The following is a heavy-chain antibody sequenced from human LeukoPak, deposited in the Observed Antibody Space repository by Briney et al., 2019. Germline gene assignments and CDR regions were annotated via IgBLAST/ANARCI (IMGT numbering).Heavy chain of an antibody. V-gene: IGHV3-11*01. CDR1: GFTFSDYY. Sequence: GGSLRLSCAASGFTFSDYYMSWLRQVPGKGLERVSYISSSGSTIYYADSVKGRFTISRDNAKDSLYLQMNSLRAEDTAVYYCARDLGDYYDSSGYYPVDAFDIWGQGTMVTVS. CDR3: ARDLGDYYDSSGYYPVDAFDI. J-gene: IGHJ3*02. CDR2: ISSSGSTI. D-gene: IGHD3-22*01.